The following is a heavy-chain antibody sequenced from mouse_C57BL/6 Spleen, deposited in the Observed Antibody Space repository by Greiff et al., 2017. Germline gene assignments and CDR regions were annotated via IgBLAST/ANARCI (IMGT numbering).Heavy chain of an antibody. Sequence: QVHVKQSGAELVRPGASVTLSCKASGYTFTDYEMHWVKQTPVHGLEWIGAIDPETGGTAYNQKFKGKAILTADKSSSTAYMELRSLTSEDSAVYYCTKGAYYSNYFDYWGQGTTLTVSS. CDR2: IDPETGGT. CDR3: TKGAYYSNYFDY. J-gene: IGHJ2*01. CDR1: GYTFTDYE. V-gene: IGHV1-15*01. D-gene: IGHD2-5*01.